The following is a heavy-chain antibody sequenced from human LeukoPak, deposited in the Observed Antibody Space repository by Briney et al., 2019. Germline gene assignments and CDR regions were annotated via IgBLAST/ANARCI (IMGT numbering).Heavy chain of an antibody. D-gene: IGHD3-22*01. CDR2: ISGDNGNT. CDR3: ASLKNYYDSSGYLVTDALDI. Sequence: ASVKVSCKASGYTFTTYNINWVRQAPGQGLEWMGWISGDNGNTNYAQKLQGRVTMTTDTSTSTAYMELRSLKSDDTAVYYCASLKNYYDSSGYLVTDALDIWGQGTMVTVSS. J-gene: IGHJ3*02. V-gene: IGHV1-18*01. CDR1: GYTFTTYN.